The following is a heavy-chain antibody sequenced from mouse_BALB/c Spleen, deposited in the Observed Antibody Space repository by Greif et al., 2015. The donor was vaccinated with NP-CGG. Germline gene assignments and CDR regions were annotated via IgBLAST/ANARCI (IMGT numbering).Heavy chain of an antibody. Sequence: EVHLVESGGGLVKPGGSLKLSCAASGFTFSSYTMSWVRQTPEKRLEWVATISSGGGNTYYPDSVKGRFTISRDNAKNNLFLQMSSLRSEDTALYYCARSSYYGNYVDYWGQGTTLTVSS. D-gene: IGHD2-10*01. CDR1: GFTFSSYT. J-gene: IGHJ2*01. V-gene: IGHV5-9*03. CDR2: ISSGGGNT. CDR3: ARSSYYGNYVDY.